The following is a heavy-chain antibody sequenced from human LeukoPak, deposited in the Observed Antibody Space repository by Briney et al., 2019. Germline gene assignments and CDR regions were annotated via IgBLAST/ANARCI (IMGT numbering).Heavy chain of an antibody. V-gene: IGHV4-59*01. Sequence: SETLSLTCTVSGGSISRYYWSWIRQPPGKGLEWIGYIYYSGSTNYNPSLKSRVTISVDASKNQFSLKLSSVTAADTAVYYCARWDYDFWSGDAFDIWGQGTMVTVSS. CDR1: GGSISRYY. CDR2: IYYSGST. CDR3: ARWDYDFWSGDAFDI. J-gene: IGHJ3*02. D-gene: IGHD3-3*01.